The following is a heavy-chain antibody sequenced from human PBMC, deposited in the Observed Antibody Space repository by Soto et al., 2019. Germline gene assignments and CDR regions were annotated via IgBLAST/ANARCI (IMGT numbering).Heavy chain of an antibody. CDR3: ARPLYCSGGSCYSWGDAFDI. Sequence: SETLSLTCTVSGGSISSSSYYWGWIRQPPGKGLEWIGSIYYSGSTYYNPSLKSRVTISVDTSKNQFSLKLSSVTAADTAVYYCARPLYCSGGSCYSWGDAFDIWGQGTMVTVSS. D-gene: IGHD2-15*01. V-gene: IGHV4-39*01. CDR1: GGSISSSSYY. CDR2: IYYSGST. J-gene: IGHJ3*02.